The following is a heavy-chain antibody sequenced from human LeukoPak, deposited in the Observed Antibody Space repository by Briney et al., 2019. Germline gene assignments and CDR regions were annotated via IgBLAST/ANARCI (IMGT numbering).Heavy chain of an antibody. D-gene: IGHD1-1*01. CDR1: GGSFSGYY. V-gene: IGHV4-34*01. CDR3: ARRTRYSSYYYMDV. CDR2: INHSGST. Sequence: SETLSLTCAVYGGSFSGYYWSWIRQPPGKGLEWIGEINHSGSTNYNPSLKSRVTISVDTSKNQFSLKLSSVTAADTAVYYCARRTRYSSYYYMDVWGKGTTVTVSS. J-gene: IGHJ6*03.